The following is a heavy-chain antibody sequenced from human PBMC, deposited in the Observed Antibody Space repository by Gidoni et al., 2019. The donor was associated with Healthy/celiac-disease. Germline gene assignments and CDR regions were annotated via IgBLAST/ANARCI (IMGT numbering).Heavy chain of an antibody. CDR1: GGSISSYY. V-gene: IGHV4-59*08. CDR3: ARRLLRGWFDP. Sequence: QVQLQESGPGLVKPSETLSLTCTVSGGSISSYYWSWIRQLPGKGLEWIGYIYYSGSTNYNPSLKSRVTISVDTSKNQISLKLSSVTAADTAVYYCARRLLRGWFDPWGQGTLVTVSS. CDR2: IYYSGST. J-gene: IGHJ5*02. D-gene: IGHD6-19*01.